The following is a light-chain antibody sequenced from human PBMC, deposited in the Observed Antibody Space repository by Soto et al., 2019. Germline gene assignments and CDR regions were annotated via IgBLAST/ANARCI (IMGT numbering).Light chain of an antibody. Sequence: EIPVNQSPSSLWASLLDIVTITFRASQSIITYLNWYQQKPGKAPKLLIYAASTLQSGVPSRFSGSGSGTDFTLTISGLQSEDFATYYCQQYDREITITFGQGTRLEIK. V-gene: IGKV1-39*01. J-gene: IGKJ5*01. CDR2: AAS. CDR1: QSIITY. CDR3: QQYDREITIT.